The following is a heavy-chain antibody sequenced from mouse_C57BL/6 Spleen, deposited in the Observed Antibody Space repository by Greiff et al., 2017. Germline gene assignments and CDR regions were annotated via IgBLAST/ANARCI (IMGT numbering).Heavy chain of an antibody. D-gene: IGHD1-1*01. CDR2: IDPENGDT. CDR3: TSDGSSYRFAY. Sequence: VQLQQSGAELVRPGASVKLSCTASGFNIKDDYMHWVKQRPEQGLEWIGWIDPENGDTEYASKFQGKATITADTSSNTAYLQLSSLTSEDTAVYYCTSDGSSYRFAYWGQGTLVTVSA. V-gene: IGHV14-4*01. CDR1: GFNIKDDY. J-gene: IGHJ3*01.